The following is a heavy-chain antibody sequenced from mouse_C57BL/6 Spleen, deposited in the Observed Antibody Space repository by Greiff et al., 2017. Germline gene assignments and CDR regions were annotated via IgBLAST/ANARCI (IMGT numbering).Heavy chain of an antibody. V-gene: IGHV1-50*01. CDR1: GYTFTSYW. CDR3: ARGWLGGYFDV. J-gene: IGHJ1*03. Sequence: QVQLQQPGAELVKPGASVKLSCKASGYTFTSYWMQWVKQRPGQGLEWIGEIDPSDSYTNYNQKFKGKATLTVDTSSSTAYMQLSSLTSEDSAVYYCARGWLGGYFDVWGTGTTVTVSS. CDR2: IDPSDSYT. D-gene: IGHD1-1*02.